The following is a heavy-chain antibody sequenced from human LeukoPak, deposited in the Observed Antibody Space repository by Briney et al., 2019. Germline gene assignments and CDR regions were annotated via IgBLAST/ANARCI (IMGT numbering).Heavy chain of an antibody. CDR3: ARAGATKVDY. V-gene: IGHV4-34*01. CDR1: GGSFSGYY. D-gene: IGHD1-26*01. CDR2: IKHSGST. Sequence: SETLSLTCAVYGGSFSGYYWSWIRQPPGKGLEWIGEIKHSGSTNCNPSLKSRVTISVDTSKNQFSLKLSSVTAADTAVYYCARAGATKVDYWGQGTLVTVSS. J-gene: IGHJ4*02.